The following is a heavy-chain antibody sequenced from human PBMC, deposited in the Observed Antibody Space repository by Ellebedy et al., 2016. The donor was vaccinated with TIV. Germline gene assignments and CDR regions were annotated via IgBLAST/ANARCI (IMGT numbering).Heavy chain of an antibody. Sequence: GGSLRLXXAASGLTFSSYAMTWVRQAPGKGPEWVSTIASRGTSNSYADSVKGRFTVSRDNAKNSLFLQMDSLRVEDTAVYYCARDYIRGYDRRSLDSWGQGTLVTVSS. CDR1: GLTFSSYA. CDR3: ARDYIRGYDRRSLDS. J-gene: IGHJ4*02. V-gene: IGHV3-21*03. D-gene: IGHD5-12*01. CDR2: IASRGTSN.